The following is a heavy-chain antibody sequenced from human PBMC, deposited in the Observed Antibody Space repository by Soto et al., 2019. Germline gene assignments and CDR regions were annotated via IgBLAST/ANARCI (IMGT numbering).Heavy chain of an antibody. CDR3: ARRTYYYDSSRFDP. J-gene: IGHJ5*02. V-gene: IGHV4-39*01. Sequence: SETLSLTCTVSGGSTSSSSYYWGWIRQPPGKGLEWIGSIYYSGSTYYNPSLKSRVTISVDTSKNQFSLKLSSVTAADTAVYYCARRTYYYDSSRFDPWGQGTLVTVSS. CDR2: IYYSGST. D-gene: IGHD3-22*01. CDR1: GGSTSSSSYY.